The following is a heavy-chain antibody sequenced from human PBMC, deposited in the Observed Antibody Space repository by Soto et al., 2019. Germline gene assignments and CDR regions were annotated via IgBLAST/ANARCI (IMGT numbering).Heavy chain of an antibody. CDR1: GFTFSGSA. CDR3: TRLTPYGSGSPGAP. D-gene: IGHD3-10*01. Sequence: GGSLRLSCAASGFTFSGSAMHWVRRASGKGLEWVGRIRSKANSYATAYAASVKGRFTISRDDSKNTAYLQMNSLKTEDTAVYYCTRLTPYGSGSPGAPWGQGTLVTVSS. CDR2: IRSKANSYAT. V-gene: IGHV3-73*01. J-gene: IGHJ5*02.